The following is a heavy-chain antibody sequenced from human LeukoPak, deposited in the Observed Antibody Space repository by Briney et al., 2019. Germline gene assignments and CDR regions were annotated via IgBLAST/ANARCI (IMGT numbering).Heavy chain of an antibody. CDR1: GGSISSSSYY. J-gene: IGHJ6*03. V-gene: IGHV4-39*01. CDR3: ARQTGYSYGPNYYYYMDV. Sequence: SETLSLTCTVSGGSISSSSYYWGWIRQPPGKGLEWIGSIYYSGSTYYNPSLKSRVTISVDTPKNHFSLKLSSVTAADTAVYYCARQTGYSYGPNYYYYMDVWGKGTTVTVSS. D-gene: IGHD5-18*01. CDR2: IYYSGST.